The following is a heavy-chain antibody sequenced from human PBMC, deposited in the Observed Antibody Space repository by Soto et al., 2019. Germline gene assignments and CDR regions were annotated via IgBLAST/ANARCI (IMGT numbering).Heavy chain of an antibody. V-gene: IGHV4-30-4*01. CDR2: IYYGGST. Sequence: QVQLQESGPGLVKPSQTLSLTCTVSGGSISSGDYYWSWIRPPPGKGLEWIGYIYYGGSTYYNPSLKSRVTISVDTSKNQFSLKLSSVTAAETAVYYCAIYGGNSGYFDYWGQGTLVTVSS. CDR3: AIYGGNSGYFDY. J-gene: IGHJ4*02. CDR1: GGSISSGDYY. D-gene: IGHD4-17*01.